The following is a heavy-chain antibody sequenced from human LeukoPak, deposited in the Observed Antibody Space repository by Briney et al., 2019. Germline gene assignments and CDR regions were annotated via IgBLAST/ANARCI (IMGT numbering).Heavy chain of an antibody. CDR2: INHSGST. Sequence: KPSETLSLTCAVYGGSFSGYYWSWIPQPPGKGLEGIGEINHSGSTNYNPSLKSRITISVDTSKNQFSLTLSSVTAADTAVYSCAREDRWGRWFDPWGQGTLVTVSS. V-gene: IGHV4-34*01. D-gene: IGHD3-16*01. J-gene: IGHJ5*02. CDR3: AREDRWGRWFDP. CDR1: GGSFSGYY.